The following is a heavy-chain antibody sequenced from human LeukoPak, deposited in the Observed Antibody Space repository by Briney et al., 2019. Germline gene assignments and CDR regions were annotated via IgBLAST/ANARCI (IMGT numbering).Heavy chain of an antibody. CDR2: ISGSGGST. J-gene: IGHJ4*02. CDR3: AKDRDSSGRGYYFDY. D-gene: IGHD6-19*01. V-gene: IGHV3-23*01. Sequence: GGSLRLSCAASGFTFSSYAMSWVRQAPGKGLEWVSAISGSGGSTYYADSVKGRFTISRDKSKNTLYLQMNSLRAEDTAVYCCAKDRDSSGRGYYFDYWGQGTLVTVSS. CDR1: GFTFSSYA.